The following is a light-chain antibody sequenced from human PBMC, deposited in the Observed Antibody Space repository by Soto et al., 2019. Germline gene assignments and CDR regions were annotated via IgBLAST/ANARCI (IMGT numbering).Light chain of an antibody. CDR3: CAYTSSTSYV. J-gene: IGLJ1*01. Sequence: QSVLTQPAAVSGSPGQSITISCTGTSSDIGCYDYDTWYQQYPGKAPKLVIHDVTRRPSGVSYLFSGSKSGTTAFLIIFGLQAEDEADYYCCAYTSSTSYVCGTWTKVTVL. V-gene: IGLV2-14*03. CDR1: SSDIGCYDY. CDR2: DVT.